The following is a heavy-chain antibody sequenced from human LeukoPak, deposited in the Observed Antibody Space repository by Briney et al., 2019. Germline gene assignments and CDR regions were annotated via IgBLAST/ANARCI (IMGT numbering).Heavy chain of an antibody. D-gene: IGHD2-15*01. V-gene: IGHV3-23*01. CDR3: AKAPVVVVAATPVDY. CDR2: ISGSGGST. J-gene: IGHJ4*02. Sequence: GGTLRLSCAASGFTFSSYGMSWVRQAPGKGLEWVSAISGSGGSTYYADSVKGRFTISRDNSKSTLYLQMNSLRAEDTAVYYCAKAPVVVVAATPVDYWGQGTLVTVSS. CDR1: GFTFSSYG.